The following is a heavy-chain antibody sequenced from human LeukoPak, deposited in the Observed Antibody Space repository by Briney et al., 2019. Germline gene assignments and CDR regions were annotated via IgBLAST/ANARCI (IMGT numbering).Heavy chain of an antibody. CDR3: AKVIRGGYGMDV. J-gene: IGHJ6*02. V-gene: IGHV3-48*02. CDR1: GFTFSSFG. CDR2: ISYSSSLT. D-gene: IGHD3-10*01. Sequence: PGGSLRLSCAASGFTFSSFGMNWVRQAPGKGLEWVSYISYSSSLTDYADSVKGRFTISRDNAKNSLSLQLNRLRDDDTAVYFCAKVIRGGYGMDVWGQGTTVTVSS.